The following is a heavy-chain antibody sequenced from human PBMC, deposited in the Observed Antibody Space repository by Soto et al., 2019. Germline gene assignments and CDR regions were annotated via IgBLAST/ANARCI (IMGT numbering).Heavy chain of an antibody. CDR1: GGSISSGGYY. Sequence: SETLSLTCTVSGGSISSGGYYWSWIRQHPGKGLEWIGYIYYSGSTYYNPSLKSRVTISVDTSKNQFSLRLSSVTAADTAVYYCARAAHYSSPSRCFDPWGQGTLVTLSS. V-gene: IGHV4-31*03. J-gene: IGHJ5*02. D-gene: IGHD6-13*01. CDR3: ARAAHYSSPSRCFDP. CDR2: IYYSGST.